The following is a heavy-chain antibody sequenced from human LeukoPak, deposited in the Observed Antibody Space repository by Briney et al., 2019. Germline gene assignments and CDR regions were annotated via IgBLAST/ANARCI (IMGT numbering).Heavy chain of an antibody. J-gene: IGHJ4*02. Sequence: ASVKVSCKASGYTFAQYGISWVRKAPGQGLEWVGWITGYNGNTKFPQKFQGRLTLTIDTSTSTAYMELRGLRHDDTAVYYCARDLGIKIDYWGQGTLVTVSS. V-gene: IGHV1-18*01. D-gene: IGHD7-27*01. CDR3: ARDLGIKIDY. CDR1: GYTFAQYG. CDR2: ITGYNGNT.